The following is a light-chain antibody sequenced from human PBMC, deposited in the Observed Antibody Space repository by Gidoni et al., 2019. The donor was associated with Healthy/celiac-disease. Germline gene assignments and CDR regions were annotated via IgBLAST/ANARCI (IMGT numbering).Light chain of an antibody. CDR3: QQYNNWPPLT. V-gene: IGKV3-15*01. CDR1: QSVSSN. Sequence: EIVMTQSPATLSVSPGERATLSCRASQSVSSNLAWYQQKPGQDPRFLIYGASTRATGIPARFSGSGSWTEFTLTISSLQSEDFAVYYCQQYNNWPPLTFGGXTKVEIK. CDR2: GAS. J-gene: IGKJ4*01.